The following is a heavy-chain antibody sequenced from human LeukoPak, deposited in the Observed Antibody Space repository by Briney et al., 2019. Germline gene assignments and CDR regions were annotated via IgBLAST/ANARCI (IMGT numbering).Heavy chain of an antibody. D-gene: IGHD2-2*02. V-gene: IGHV1-69*04. CDR2: IIPILGIA. CDR1: GGTFSSYA. J-gene: IGHJ5*02. Sequence: GASVKVSCKASGGTFSSYAIRWVRQAPGQGLEWMGRIIPILGIADYAQKFQGRVTITADKSTSTAYMELSSLRSEDTAVYYCARDRGGIVVVPAAIRFDPWGQGTLVTVSS. CDR3: ARDRGGIVVVPAAIRFDP.